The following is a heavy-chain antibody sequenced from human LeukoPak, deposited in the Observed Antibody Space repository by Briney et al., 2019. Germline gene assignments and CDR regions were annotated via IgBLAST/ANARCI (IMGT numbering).Heavy chain of an antibody. D-gene: IGHD3-3*01. J-gene: IGHJ6*02. CDR1: GGSFSGYY. V-gene: IGHV4-34*01. Sequence: SETLSLTCAVYGGSFSGYYWSWIRQPPGKGLEWIGEINHSGSTNYNPSLKSRVTISVDTSKNQFSLKLSSVTAADTAVYYCARGGGSIFGVVHFYGMDVWGQGTTVTVSS. CDR2: INHSGST. CDR3: ARGGGSIFGVVHFYGMDV.